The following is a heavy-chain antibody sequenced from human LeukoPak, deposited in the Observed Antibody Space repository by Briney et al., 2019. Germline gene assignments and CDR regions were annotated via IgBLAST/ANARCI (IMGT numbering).Heavy chain of an antibody. CDR1: GGSFSGYY. CDR2: INHSGST. D-gene: IGHD3-10*01. V-gene: IGHV4-34*01. J-gene: IGHJ6*03. CDR3: ARRYYNYYPYMDV. Sequence: PSETLSLTCAVYGGSFSGYYWSWIRQPPGKGLEWIGEINHSGSTNYNPSLKSRVTISVDTSKNQFSLKLSSVTAADTAVYYCARRYYNYYPYMDVWGKGTTVTVSS.